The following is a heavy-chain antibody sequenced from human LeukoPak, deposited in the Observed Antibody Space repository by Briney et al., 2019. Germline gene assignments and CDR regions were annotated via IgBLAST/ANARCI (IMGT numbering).Heavy chain of an antibody. J-gene: IGHJ6*03. CDR3: AKDGLYYDFWSGYLGGDYMDV. V-gene: IGHV3-43D*03. CDR2: ISWDGGST. D-gene: IGHD3-3*01. Sequence: PGRSLRLSCAASGFTFDDYAMHWVRQAPGKGLEWVSLISWDGGSTYYADSVKGRFTISRDNSKNSLYLQMNSLRAEDTALYYCAKDGLYYDFWSGYLGGDYMDVWGKGTTVTVSS. CDR1: GFTFDDYA.